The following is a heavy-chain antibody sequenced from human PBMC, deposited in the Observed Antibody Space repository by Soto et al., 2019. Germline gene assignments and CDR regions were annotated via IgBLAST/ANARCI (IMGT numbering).Heavy chain of an antibody. CDR2: IIPIFGTA. V-gene: IGHV1-69*13. CDR1: GGTFSSYA. D-gene: IGHD3-22*01. J-gene: IGHJ4*02. Sequence: ASVKVSCKASGGTFSSYAISWVRQAPGQGLEWMGGIIPIFGTANYAQKFQGRVTITADESTSTAYMELSSLRSEDTAVYYCASHPLNGDSSGSPTGFHYWGQGTLDPLSS. CDR3: ASHPLNGDSSGSPTGFHY.